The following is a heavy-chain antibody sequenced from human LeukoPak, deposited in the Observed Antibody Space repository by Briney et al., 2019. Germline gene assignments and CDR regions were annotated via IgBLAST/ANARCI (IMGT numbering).Heavy chain of an antibody. Sequence: PSEPLSVTCSVSGYSISNGHYWGWIRPPPGKGLEWIGSVYGSGSTHYNTSLKSRVTISVDTSKNQFSLSLNYVTVTDTAVYFCARGPVGSGNYYQAYYMAVWGTGTMVTVSS. CDR2: VYGSGST. CDR1: GYSISNGHY. J-gene: IGHJ6*03. D-gene: IGHD3-10*01. V-gene: IGHV4-38-2*02. CDR3: ARGPVGSGNYYQAYYMAV.